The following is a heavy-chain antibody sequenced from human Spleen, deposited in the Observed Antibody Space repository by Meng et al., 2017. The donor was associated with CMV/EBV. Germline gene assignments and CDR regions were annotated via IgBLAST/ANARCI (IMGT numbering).Heavy chain of an antibody. J-gene: IGHJ4*02. CDR3: RDGHYSGR. V-gene: IGHV3-7*02. D-gene: IGHD2-21*01. CDR2: IKGDGSEQ. Sequence: EALLVGSGGGLVQPGGSLRLSFAVSGFSISDFWMSWVRQAPGKGLEWVASIKGDGSEQHYVDSVKGRYTISRDNSKNSLYLQINSLRVEDTAVYYCRDGHYSGRWGQGTLVTVSS. CDR1: GFSISDFW.